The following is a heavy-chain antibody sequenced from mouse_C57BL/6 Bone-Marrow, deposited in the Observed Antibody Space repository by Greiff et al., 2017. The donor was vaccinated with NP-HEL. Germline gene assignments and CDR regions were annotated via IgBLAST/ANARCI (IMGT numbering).Heavy chain of an antibody. D-gene: IGHD2-3*01. CDR2: IDPEDGET. J-gene: IGHJ4*01. CDR1: GFNIRDYY. V-gene: IGHV14-2*01. Sequence: EVKLMESGAELVKPGASVKLSCTASGFNIRDYYMHWVKQRTEQGLEWIGRIDPEDGETKYAPKFQGKVTITADTSTNTAYLQLSSLTSEDTAVDNCARSCYDGYYEAMDYWGQGTSVTVSS. CDR3: ARSCYDGYYEAMDY.